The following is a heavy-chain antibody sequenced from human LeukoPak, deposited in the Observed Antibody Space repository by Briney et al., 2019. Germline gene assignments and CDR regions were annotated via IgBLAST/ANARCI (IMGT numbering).Heavy chain of an antibody. CDR1: GYTFTSYY. D-gene: IGHD5-24*01. Sequence: ASVKVSCKASGYTFTSYYMHWVRQAPGQGLEWMGIINPSGGSTNFAQKFQGRVTMTRDTSTSTVYMDLSSLRSEDTAVYYCERDGVATTDNSRYYFDYWGQGTLVTVSS. J-gene: IGHJ4*02. CDR2: INPSGGST. CDR3: ERDGVATTDNSRYYFDY. V-gene: IGHV1-46*01.